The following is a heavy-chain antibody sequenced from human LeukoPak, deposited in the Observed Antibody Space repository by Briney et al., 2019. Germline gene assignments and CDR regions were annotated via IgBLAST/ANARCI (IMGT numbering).Heavy chain of an antibody. V-gene: IGHV3-30-3*01. Sequence: GGSLRLSCAASGFTFSTYAMHWVRQAPGKGLEWVAVISYDGSNKYYADSVKGRFTISRDNSKNTLYLQMSSLSAEDTAVYYCARANNPPCSGSGSYALGYWGQGTLVTVPS. D-gene: IGHD3-10*01. CDR3: ARANNPPCSGSGSYALGY. CDR1: GFTFSTYA. CDR2: ISYDGSNK. J-gene: IGHJ4*02.